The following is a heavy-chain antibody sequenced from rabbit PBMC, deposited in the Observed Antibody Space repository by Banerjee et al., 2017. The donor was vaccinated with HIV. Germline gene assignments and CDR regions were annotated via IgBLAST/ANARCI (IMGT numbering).Heavy chain of an antibody. V-gene: IGHV1S47*01. CDR3: ARYSSGWGYFNL. D-gene: IGHD4-1*01. Sequence: QEQLEESGGDLVKPEGSLTLSCKASGFSLSSGAMSWVRQAPGKGLEWIGTINTGSGNTYYASWVNGRFTISRSTSLNTVTLQMTYLTGADTATYFCARYSSGWGYFNLWGPGTLVTVS. J-gene: IGHJ4*01. CDR2: INTGSGNT. CDR1: GFSLSSGA.